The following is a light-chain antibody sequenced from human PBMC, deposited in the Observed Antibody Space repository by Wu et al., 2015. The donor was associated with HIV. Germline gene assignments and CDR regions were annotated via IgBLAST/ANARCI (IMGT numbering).Light chain of an antibody. CDR2: GAS. J-gene: IGKJ1*01. V-gene: IGKV3-20*01. Sequence: EIVLTQSPGTLSLSPGERATLSCRASQSVSSSYLAWYQQKPGQAPRLLIYGASSRATGIPDRFSGSGSGTDFTLTISRLEAADFAVYYCQQYGSSPQTFGQGTKVEIK. CDR3: QQYGSSPQT. CDR1: QSVSSSY.